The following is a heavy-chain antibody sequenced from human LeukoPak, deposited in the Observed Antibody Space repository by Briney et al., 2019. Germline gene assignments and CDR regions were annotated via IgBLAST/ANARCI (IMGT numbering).Heavy chain of an antibody. V-gene: IGHV3-11*06. D-gene: IGHD4-17*01. Sequence: GGSLRLSCAASGFTFSDYYRSWIRQAPGKGLEWVSYISSSSSYTNYADSVKGRFTISRDNAKNSLYLQMNSLRAEDTAVYYCARVNPTADAFDIWGQGTMVTVSS. J-gene: IGHJ3*02. CDR1: GFTFSDYY. CDR2: ISSSSSYT. CDR3: ARVNPTADAFDI.